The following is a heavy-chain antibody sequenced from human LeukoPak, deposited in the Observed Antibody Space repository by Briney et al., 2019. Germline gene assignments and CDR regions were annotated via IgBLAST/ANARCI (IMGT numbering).Heavy chain of an antibody. J-gene: IGHJ3*02. CDR1: GGSISSGSYY. D-gene: IGHD3-3*01. CDR2: IYTSGST. Sequence: SETLSLTCTVSGGSISSGSYYWSWIRQPAWKGLEWIGRIYTSGSTNYNPSLKSRVTISVDTSKNQFSLKLSSVTAADTAVYYCARDRITIFGVALREYAFDIWGQGTMVTVSS. V-gene: IGHV4-61*02. CDR3: ARDRITIFGVALREYAFDI.